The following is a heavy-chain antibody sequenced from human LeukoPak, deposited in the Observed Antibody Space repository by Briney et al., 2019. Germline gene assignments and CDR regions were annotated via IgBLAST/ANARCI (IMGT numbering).Heavy chain of an antibody. V-gene: IGHV4-34*01. CDR2: INHSGST. CDR3: ARASNYVWGSYRRAFDY. J-gene: IGHJ4*02. D-gene: IGHD3-16*02. Sequence: SSETLSLTCAVYGGSFSGYYWSWIRQPPGKGLEWIGEINHSGSTNYNPSLKCRVTISVDTSKNQFSLKLSSVTAADTAVYYCARASNYVWGSYRRAFDYWGQGTLVTVSS. CDR1: GGSFSGYY.